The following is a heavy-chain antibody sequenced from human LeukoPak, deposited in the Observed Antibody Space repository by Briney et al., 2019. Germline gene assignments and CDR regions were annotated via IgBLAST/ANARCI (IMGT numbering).Heavy chain of an antibody. J-gene: IGHJ6*02. Sequence: GASVKVSCKASGYTFTSYDINWVRQATGQGLEWMGWMNPNSGNTGYAQKFQGRVTMTRNTSISTAYMELSSLRSEDTAVYYCARDSSGSLFYYYYYGMDVWGQGTTVTVSS. V-gene: IGHV1-8*02. D-gene: IGHD3-10*01. CDR2: MNPNSGNT. CDR3: ARDSSGSLFYYYYYGMDV. CDR1: GYTFTSYD.